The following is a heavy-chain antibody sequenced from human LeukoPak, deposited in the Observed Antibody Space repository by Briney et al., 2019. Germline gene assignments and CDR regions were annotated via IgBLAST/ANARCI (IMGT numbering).Heavy chain of an antibody. CDR1: GGSSSSSNW. V-gene: IGHV4-4*02. CDR2: IDHSGRT. CDR3: ARQGEYTTSLGRKQFDH. Sequence: SETLSLTCAVSGGSSSSSNWWNWVRQPPGKGLEWIGEIDHSGRTNYNPSLKSRVTISVDESKNQISLKLSSVTAADTALYYCARQGEYTTSLGRKQFDHWGQGTRVTVSS. J-gene: IGHJ4*02. D-gene: IGHD3-16*01.